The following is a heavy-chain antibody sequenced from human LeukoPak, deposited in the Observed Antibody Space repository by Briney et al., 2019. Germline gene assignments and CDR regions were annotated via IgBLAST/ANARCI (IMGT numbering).Heavy chain of an antibody. CDR1: GFTFGDYA. V-gene: IGHV3-49*04. D-gene: IGHD3-16*02. CDR2: IRSKAYGGTT. J-gene: IGHJ4*02. Sequence: GGSLRLSCTASGFTFGDYAMSWVRQAPGKGLEWVGFIRSKAYGGTTEYAASVKGRFTISRDDSKSIAYLQINSLKTEDTAVYYCTRVYYDYVWGSYRYNKFCYFDYWGQGTLVTVSS. CDR3: TRVYYDYVWGSYRYNKFCYFDY.